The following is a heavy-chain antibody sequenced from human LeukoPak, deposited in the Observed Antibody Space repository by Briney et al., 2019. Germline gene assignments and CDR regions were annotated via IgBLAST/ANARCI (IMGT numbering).Heavy chain of an antibody. D-gene: IGHD4-17*01. CDR2: IYYSGST. CDR1: GGSIRSYY. V-gene: IGHV4-59*01. CDR3: ARTGSTVTMLYPFDH. J-gene: IGHJ4*02. Sequence: SQTLSLTCTVAGGSIRSYYRSWIRQPPGKGLEWIGYIYYSGSTNYNPSLKSRVSISVDTSKNQFSLKLSSVTAADTAVYYCARTGSTVTMLYPFDHWGQGTLVTVSS.